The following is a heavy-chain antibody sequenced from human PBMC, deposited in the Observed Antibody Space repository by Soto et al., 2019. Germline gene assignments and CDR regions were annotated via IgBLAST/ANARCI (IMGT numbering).Heavy chain of an antibody. CDR3: TTEAYDNSGSLAFDI. CDR2: IYYSGST. Sequence: SETLSLTCTVSGGSISSYYWSWIRQPPGKGLEWIGYIYYSGSTNYNPSLKSRVTISVDTSQSQFSLKLNSVTAADTAVYYCTTEAYDNSGSLAFDIWGPGTLVTVSS. CDR1: GGSISSYY. J-gene: IGHJ3*02. D-gene: IGHD3-22*01. V-gene: IGHV4-59*08.